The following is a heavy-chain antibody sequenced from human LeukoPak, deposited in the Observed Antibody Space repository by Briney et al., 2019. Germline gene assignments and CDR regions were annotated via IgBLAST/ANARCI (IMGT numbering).Heavy chain of an antibody. Sequence: GASVKVSCKVSGYTLTELSMHWVRQAPGKGLEWMGGFDPEDGETIYAQKFQGRVTMTTDTSTSTAYMELRSLRSDDTAVYYCARGDDYWGQGTLVTVSS. V-gene: IGHV1-24*01. CDR1: GYTLTELS. J-gene: IGHJ4*02. CDR2: FDPEDGET. CDR3: ARGDDY. D-gene: IGHD3-16*01.